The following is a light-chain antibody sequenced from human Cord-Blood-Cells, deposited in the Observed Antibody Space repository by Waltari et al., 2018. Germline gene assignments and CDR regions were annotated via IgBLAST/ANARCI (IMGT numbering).Light chain of an antibody. Sequence: EIVLTRSPATLSLSPGERATLSCRASQSVSSYLAWYQQKPGQAPRLLIYDASNSATGIPARFSGSGSWTDFTLTISSLEPEDFAVYYCQQRSNWPWTFGQGTKVEIK. CDR1: QSVSSY. J-gene: IGKJ1*01. V-gene: IGKV3-11*01. CDR2: DAS. CDR3: QQRSNWPWT.